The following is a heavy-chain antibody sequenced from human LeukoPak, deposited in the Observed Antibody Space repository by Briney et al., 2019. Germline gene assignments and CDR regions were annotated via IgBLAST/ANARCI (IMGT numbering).Heavy chain of an antibody. CDR3: ARSTGNYGGEAFDI. J-gene: IGHJ3*02. D-gene: IGHD1-7*01. Sequence: SETLSLTCTVSGGSINNYYWSWIRQPPGKGLEWIGYIYYSGSTKYNPSLKNRVTISVDTSKNQFSLKLSSVTAADTAVYYCARSTGNYGGEAFDIWGQGTMVTVSS. CDR2: IYYSGST. CDR1: GGSINNYY. V-gene: IGHV4-59*12.